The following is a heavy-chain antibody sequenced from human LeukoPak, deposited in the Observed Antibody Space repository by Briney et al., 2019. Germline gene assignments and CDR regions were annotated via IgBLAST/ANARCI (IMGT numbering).Heavy chain of an antibody. Sequence: ASVKVSCKASGYTFTSYYMHWVRQAPGQGLEWMGLINPSGGRATYAQKFQGRVTLTRDMSTSTVYMELRSLRSDDTAVYYCAQGDLGNWFDPWGQGTLVTVSS. CDR1: GYTFTSYY. D-gene: IGHD2-21*02. J-gene: IGHJ5*02. V-gene: IGHV1-46*01. CDR3: AQGDLGNWFDP. CDR2: INPSGGRA.